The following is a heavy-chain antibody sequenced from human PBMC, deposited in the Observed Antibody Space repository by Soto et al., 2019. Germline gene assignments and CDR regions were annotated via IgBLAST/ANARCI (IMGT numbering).Heavy chain of an antibody. J-gene: IGHJ5*02. CDR2: MNPKRGNT. CDR1: GYAFTSYD. V-gene: IGHV1-8*01. CDR3: ARPPRRLRYFDWLDSNWFDL. Sequence: SVKGSWKAFGYAFTSYDINWVRQATGQGLEWMGWMNPKRGNTGYAQKFQGRVTMTRNTSKSTTYMELSSLRSEDTAVYYCARPPRRLRYFDWLDSNWFDLWGQGTLVTVPQ. D-gene: IGHD3-9*01.